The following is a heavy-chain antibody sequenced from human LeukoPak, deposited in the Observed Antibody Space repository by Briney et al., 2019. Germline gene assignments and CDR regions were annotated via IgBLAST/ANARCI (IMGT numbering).Heavy chain of an antibody. D-gene: IGHD1-1*01. V-gene: IGHV1-24*01. Sequence: ASVKVSFKVSGHTLSELHMHWVRQAPGKGLEWMGGFEPEDGEVIYAQNFQGRVTMTEVTSTDTAYMELRRLTSDDTAVYYCAASSPKNWKAQDYWGQGTLLTVSS. CDR2: FEPEDGEV. CDR1: GHTLSELH. CDR3: AASSPKNWKAQDY. J-gene: IGHJ4*02.